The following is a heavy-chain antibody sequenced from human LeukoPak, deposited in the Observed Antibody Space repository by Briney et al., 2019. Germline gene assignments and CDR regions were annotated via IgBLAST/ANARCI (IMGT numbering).Heavy chain of an antibody. CDR2: ISSSSSTI. CDR1: GFTFSSYS. D-gene: IGHD3-22*01. CDR3: ARDRDSSGYYYDHYYFDY. V-gene: IGHV3-48*01. J-gene: IGHJ4*02. Sequence: GGSLRLSCAASGFTFSSYSMNWVRQAPGKGLEWVSYISSSSSTIYYADSVKGRFTISRDNAKNSLYLQTNSLRAEDTAVYYCARDRDSSGYYYDHYYFDYWGQGTLVTVSS.